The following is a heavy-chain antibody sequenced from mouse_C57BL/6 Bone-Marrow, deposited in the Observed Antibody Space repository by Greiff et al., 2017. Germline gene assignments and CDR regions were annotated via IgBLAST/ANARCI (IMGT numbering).Heavy chain of an antibody. Sequence: EVKLMESGAELVRPGASVKLSCTASGFNIKDDYMHWVKQRPEQGLEWIGWIDPENGDTEYASKFQGKATITADTSSNTAYLQLSSLTSEDTAVYYCTTGGDYGPCAYWGQGTLVTVSA. CDR2: IDPENGDT. J-gene: IGHJ3*01. V-gene: IGHV14-4*01. D-gene: IGHD2-4*01. CDR3: TTGGDYGPCAY. CDR1: GFNIKDDY.